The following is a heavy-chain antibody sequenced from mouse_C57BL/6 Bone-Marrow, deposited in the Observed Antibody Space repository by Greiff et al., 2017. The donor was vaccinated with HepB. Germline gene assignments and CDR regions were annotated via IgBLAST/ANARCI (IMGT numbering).Heavy chain of an antibody. CDR1: GFTFSDYY. J-gene: IGHJ1*03. CDR3: ARDDALNWYFDV. Sequence: EVKLVESEGGLVQPGSSMKLSCTASGFTFSDYYMAWVRQVPEKGLEWVANINYDGSSTYYLDSLKSRFIISRDNAKNILYLQMSSLKSEDTATYYCARDDALNWYFDVWGTGTTVTVSS. V-gene: IGHV5-16*01. CDR2: INYDGSST.